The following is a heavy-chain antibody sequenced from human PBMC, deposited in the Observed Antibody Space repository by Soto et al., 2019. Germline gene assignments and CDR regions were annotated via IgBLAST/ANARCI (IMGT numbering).Heavy chain of an antibody. CDR1: GGSISSYY. J-gene: IGHJ6*03. CDR2: IYYSGST. Sequence: LSLTCTVSGGSISSYYWSWIRQPPGKGLEWIGYIYYSGSTNYNPSLKSRVTISVDTSKNQFSLKLSSVTAADTAVYYCARHYYYMDVWGKGTTVTVSS. V-gene: IGHV4-59*08. CDR3: ARHYYYMDV.